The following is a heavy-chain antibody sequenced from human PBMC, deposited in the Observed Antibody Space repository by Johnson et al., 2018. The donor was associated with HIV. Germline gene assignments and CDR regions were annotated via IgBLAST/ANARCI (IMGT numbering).Heavy chain of an antibody. CDR2: ISYDGSNK. Sequence: QVQLVESGGGVVQPGGSLRLSCAESGFTFSSYAMHWVRQTPGKGLEWVAVISYDGSNKYYADSVRGRFTISRDNSENTVYLQMNSLRAEDTAVYYCARDPFPRFYAFDIWGQGTMVTVST. CDR1: GFTFSSYA. J-gene: IGHJ3*02. CDR3: ARDPFPRFYAFDI. V-gene: IGHV3-30*14.